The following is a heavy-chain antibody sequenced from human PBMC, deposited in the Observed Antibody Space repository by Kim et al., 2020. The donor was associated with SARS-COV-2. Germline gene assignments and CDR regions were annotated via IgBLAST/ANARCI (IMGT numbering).Heavy chain of an antibody. Sequence: TSYNPSLKSRVTISLDKSKNQFSLNLNSVTATDTAVYLCARNSYYCMDVWGKGTTVTVTS. CDR2: T. V-gene: IGHV4-4*01. J-gene: IGHJ6*03. CDR3: ARNSYYCMDV.